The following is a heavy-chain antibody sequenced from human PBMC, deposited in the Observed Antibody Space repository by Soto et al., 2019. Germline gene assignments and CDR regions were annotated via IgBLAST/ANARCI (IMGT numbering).Heavy chain of an antibody. V-gene: IGHV3-21*01. D-gene: IGHD3-16*01. CDR3: ARGDSVGQLITYYYYGMDV. Sequence: EVQLVESGGGLVKPGGSLRLSCAASGFTFSSYSMNWVRQAPGKGLEWVSSISSSSSYIYYADSVKGRFTISRDNAKNSLYLQMNSLRAEDTAVYYCARGDSVGQLITYYYYGMDVWGQGTTVTVSS. CDR1: GFTFSSYS. J-gene: IGHJ6*02. CDR2: ISSSSSYI.